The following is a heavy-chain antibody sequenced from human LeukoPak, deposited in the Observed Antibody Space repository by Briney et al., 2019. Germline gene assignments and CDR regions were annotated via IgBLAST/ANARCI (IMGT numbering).Heavy chain of an antibody. CDR3: TTDLGDYGDYVRC. CDR1: GFTFSNAW. V-gene: IGHV3-15*01. J-gene: IGHJ4*02. D-gene: IGHD4-17*01. CDR2: IKSDGGTT. Sequence: PGGSLRLSCVASGFTFSNAWMSWVRQAPGKGLEWVGRIKSDGGTTDYAAPVKGRFTISRDDSKNTLYLQMNSLKAEDTAVYYCTTDLGDYGDYVRCWGQGTLVTVSS.